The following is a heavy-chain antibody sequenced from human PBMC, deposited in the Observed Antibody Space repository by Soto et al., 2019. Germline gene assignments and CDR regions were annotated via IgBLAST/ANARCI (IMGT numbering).Heavy chain of an antibody. CDR3: AKDHRGYDLDY. J-gene: IGHJ4*02. D-gene: IGHD5-12*01. V-gene: IGHV3-30*18. CDR2: ISYDGSNK. CDR1: GFTFSSYG. Sequence: QVQLVESGGGVVQPGRSLRLSCAASGFTFSSYGMHWVRQAPGKGLEWVAVISYDGSNKYYADSVKGRFTISRDNSKNTLYLQMNSLRAEDTAVYYCAKDHRGYDLDYWGQGTRVTVSS.